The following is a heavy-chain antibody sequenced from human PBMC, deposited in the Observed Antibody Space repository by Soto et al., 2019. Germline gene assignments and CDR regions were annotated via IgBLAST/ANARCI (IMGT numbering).Heavy chain of an antibody. Sequence: QVQLVQSGAEVKKPGSSVKVSCKASGGTFSSYAISWVRQAPGQGLEWMGGIIPIFGTANYAQKFQGRVTITADKSTSTAYVELSSLRPEDTAVYYCAISRGRDGYNFPDYWGQGTLVTVSS. V-gene: IGHV1-69*06. J-gene: IGHJ4*02. CDR3: AISRGRDGYNFPDY. CDR1: GGTFSSYA. CDR2: IIPIFGTA. D-gene: IGHD5-12*01.